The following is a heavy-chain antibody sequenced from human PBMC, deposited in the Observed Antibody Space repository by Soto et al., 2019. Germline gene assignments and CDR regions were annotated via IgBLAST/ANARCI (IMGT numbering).Heavy chain of an antibody. D-gene: IGHD3-22*01. V-gene: IGHV1-69*13. Sequence: SVKVSCKASGGTFSCYAISWVRHAPGQGLEWMGGIIPILGTANYAQKFQGRVTITADESTSTAYMELSSLRSEDTAVYYCARVPSSYDSSGYYSFGWYFDLWGRGTLVTVSS. CDR2: IIPILGTA. J-gene: IGHJ2*01. CDR1: GGTFSCYA. CDR3: ARVPSSYDSSGYYSFGWYFDL.